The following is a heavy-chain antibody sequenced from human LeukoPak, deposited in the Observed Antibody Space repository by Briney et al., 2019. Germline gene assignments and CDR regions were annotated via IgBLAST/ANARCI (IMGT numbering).Heavy chain of an antibody. J-gene: IGHJ4*02. CDR1: GGSISSSSYY. Sequence: SETLSLTCNVSGGSISSSSYYWGWIRQPPGKGLEWIGSIYYSGSTYYNPSLKSRVTISVGTSKNQFSLKLSSVTAADTAVYYCARHVLPRSAMTTFYVSYFDYWGQGTLVTVSS. CDR2: IYYSGST. D-gene: IGHD3-16*01. V-gene: IGHV4-39*01. CDR3: ARHVLPRSAMTTFYVSYFDY.